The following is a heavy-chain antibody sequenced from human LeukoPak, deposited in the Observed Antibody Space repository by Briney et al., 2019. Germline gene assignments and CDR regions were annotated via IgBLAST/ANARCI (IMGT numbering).Heavy chain of an antibody. CDR3: ARSKAGYDFWSGYYYFDY. J-gene: IGHJ4*02. D-gene: IGHD3-3*01. CDR2: INPNSGGT. CDR1: GYTFTGYY. Sequence: ASVKVSCKASGYTFTGYYMHWVRQAPGQGLEWMGWINPNSGGTNYAQKFQGRVTMTRDTSISTAYMELSRLRSGDTAVYYCARSKAGYDFWSGYYYFDYWGQGTLVTVSS. V-gene: IGHV1-2*02.